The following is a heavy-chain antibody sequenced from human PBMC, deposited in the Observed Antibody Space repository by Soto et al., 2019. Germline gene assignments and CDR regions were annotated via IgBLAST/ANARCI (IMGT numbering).Heavy chain of an antibody. V-gene: IGHV3-13*05. Sequence: EVQLVESGGGLVQPGGSLRLSCEASGFTFRNYDMHWVRQGTGKGLEWVSGISAAGDPDYAGSVEGRFTIPRENAQNSFFLQTNSLRVCDTGVYYCARTDRDFYGMDVWGQGTTLIGAS. J-gene: IGHJ6*02. CDR2: ISAAGDP. CDR3: ARTDRDFYGMDV. CDR1: GFTFRNYD.